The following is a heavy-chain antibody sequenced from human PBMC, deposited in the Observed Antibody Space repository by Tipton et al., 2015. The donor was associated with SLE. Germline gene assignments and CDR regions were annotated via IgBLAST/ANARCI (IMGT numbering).Heavy chain of an antibody. Sequence: SLRLSCAASGFTFSSYAMSWVRQAPGKGLEWVSAISSSSSTIYYADSVKGRFTISRDNAKNSLYLQMNSLRAEDTAVYYCARATGYSGYVADYWGQGTLVTVSS. V-gene: IGHV3-48*01. D-gene: IGHD5-12*01. CDR1: GFTFSSYA. J-gene: IGHJ4*02. CDR2: ISSSSSTI. CDR3: ARATGYSGYVADY.